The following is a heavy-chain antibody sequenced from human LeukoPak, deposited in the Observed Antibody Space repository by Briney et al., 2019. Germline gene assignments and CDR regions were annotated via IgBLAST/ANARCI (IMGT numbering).Heavy chain of an antibody. CDR1: GGSISNYY. D-gene: IGHD2-21*01. CDR2: IYYSGST. Sequence: KPSETLSLTCSFSGGSISNYYWSWVRQPPGKGLEWIGYIYYSGSTDYNPSLKSRVTISIDTSKNHFSLRLSSVTAADTASYYCARGYACGPNYYFDYWGQGTLVTVSS. V-gene: IGHV4-59*01. CDR3: ARGYACGPNYYFDY. J-gene: IGHJ4*02.